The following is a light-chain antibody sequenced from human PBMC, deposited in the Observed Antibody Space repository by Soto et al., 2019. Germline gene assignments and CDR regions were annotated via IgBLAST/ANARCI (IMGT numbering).Light chain of an antibody. CDR2: GAS. CDR3: QQYGSSPTWT. Sequence: ESVWTQSPGTLSLSPGERATLSCRASESVSSIYLAWYQQKPGQAPRLLIYGASSRATGIPDRFSGSGSGTDFTLTISRLEPEDFAVYYCQQYGSSPTWTVGQGTKVEIK. V-gene: IGKV3-20*01. J-gene: IGKJ1*01. CDR1: ESVSSIY.